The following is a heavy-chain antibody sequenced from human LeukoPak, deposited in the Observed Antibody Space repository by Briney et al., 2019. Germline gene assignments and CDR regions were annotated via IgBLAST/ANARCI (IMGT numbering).Heavy chain of an antibody. J-gene: IGHJ4*02. Sequence: SETLSLTCTVSGGSISSYYWSWIRQPPGKGLEWIGYIYYSGSTNYNPSLKSRVTISVDTSKNQFSLKLSSVTAADTAVYYCARASRQAMVLGSFDYWGQGTLVTVSS. D-gene: IGHD5-18*01. CDR3: ARASRQAMVLGSFDY. CDR2: IYYSGST. V-gene: IGHV4-59*01. CDR1: GGSISSYY.